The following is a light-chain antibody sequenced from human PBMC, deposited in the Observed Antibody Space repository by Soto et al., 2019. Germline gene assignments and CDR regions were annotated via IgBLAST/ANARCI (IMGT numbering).Light chain of an antibody. CDR1: QSVSSN. CDR2: GAS. J-gene: IGKJ1*01. V-gene: IGKV3-15*01. CDR3: QQYNNWPPT. Sequence: EIVMTQYPATLSVSPGERATLSSRASQSVSSNLAWYQQKPGQAPRLLIYGASTRATGIPARFSGSGSGTEFTLTISSLQSEDFAVYYCQQYNNWPPTFGQGTKVDIK.